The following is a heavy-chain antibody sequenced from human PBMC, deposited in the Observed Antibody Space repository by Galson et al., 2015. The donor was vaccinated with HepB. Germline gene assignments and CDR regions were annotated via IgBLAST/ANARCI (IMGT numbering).Heavy chain of an antibody. V-gene: IGHV3-48*03. J-gene: IGHJ6*02. CDR2: ISSSGSTI. Sequence: SLRLSCAASGLTFSSYEMNWVRQALGKGLEWVSYISSSGSTIYYADSVKGRFTISIDNAKNSLYLPMNSLRAEDTAVYYCARGDRLRYFDWKIYYYYGMDVWGQGTTVTVSS. CDR3: ARGDRLRYFDWKIYYYYGMDV. D-gene: IGHD3-9*01. CDR1: GLTFSSYE.